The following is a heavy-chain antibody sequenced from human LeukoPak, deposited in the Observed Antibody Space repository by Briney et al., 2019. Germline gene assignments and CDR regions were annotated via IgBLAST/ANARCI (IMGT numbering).Heavy chain of an antibody. J-gene: IGHJ4*02. V-gene: IGHV1-46*01. CDR2: INPRTGST. D-gene: IGHD6-19*01. Sequence: ASLKVSCKASGYTMTSYYMHWVRQAPGQGLEWMGAINPRTGSTRYAQKFQGRVIMTRDMSTSTVYLDLSSLRSDDTAVYYCARDVRIAVAGTGVDYWGQGTLVTVSS. CDR1: GYTMTSYY. CDR3: ARDVRIAVAGTGVDY.